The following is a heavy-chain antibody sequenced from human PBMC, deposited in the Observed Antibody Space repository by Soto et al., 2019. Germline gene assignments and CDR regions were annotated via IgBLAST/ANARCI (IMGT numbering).Heavy chain of an antibody. CDR3: AKSLSDYYDSPDDY. D-gene: IGHD3-22*01. CDR2: ISYDGSHK. J-gene: IGHJ4*02. CDR1: GFTFSNYG. Sequence: VGSLRLSCAASGFTFSNYGFHWVRQAPGKGLEWVAVISYDGSHKSYAGSLKGRFTISRDNSDNTLYLQMNSLRAEDTAVYYCAKSLSDYYDSPDDYWGQGTLVTVSS. V-gene: IGHV3-30*18.